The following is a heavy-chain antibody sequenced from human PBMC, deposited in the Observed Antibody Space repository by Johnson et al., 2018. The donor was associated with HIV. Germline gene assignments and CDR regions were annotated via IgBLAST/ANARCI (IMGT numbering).Heavy chain of an antibody. Sequence: VQLVESGGGLVQPGRSLRLSCAASGFTFDDYAMHWVRQAPGKGLEWVSGISWNSGSIGYADSVKGRFTISRDNAKNSLYLQMNSLRAGDTAVYYCAREARMRDAFDIWGQGTMVTVSS. V-gene: IGHV3-9*01. CDR1: GFTFDDYA. J-gene: IGHJ3*02. CDR3: AREARMRDAFDI. CDR2: ISWNSGSI.